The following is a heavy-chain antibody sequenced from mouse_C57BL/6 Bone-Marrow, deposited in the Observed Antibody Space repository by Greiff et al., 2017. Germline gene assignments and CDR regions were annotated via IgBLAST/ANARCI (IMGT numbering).Heavy chain of an antibody. J-gene: IGHJ2*01. CDR3: ARLYYGLDY. Sequence: VKPGASVKMSCKASGYTFTDYYMNWVKQSHGKSLEWIGVINPYNGGTSYNQKFKGKATLTVDKSSSTAYMELNSLTSEDSAVYYCARLYYGLDYWGQGTTLTVSS. CDR2: INPYNGGT. CDR1: GYTFTDYY. V-gene: IGHV1-19*01. D-gene: IGHD1-1*01.